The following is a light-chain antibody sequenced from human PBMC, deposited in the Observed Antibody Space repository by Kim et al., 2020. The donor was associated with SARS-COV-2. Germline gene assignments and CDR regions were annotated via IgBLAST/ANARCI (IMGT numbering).Light chain of an antibody. CDR1: QGIGNY. CDR3: QKYNSAPWT. Sequence: DIQMTQSPSSLSASVGDRVNITCRASQGIGNYLAWYQQKPGKLPELLIYAASALHSGVPFRFSGSGSGTDFTLTINSLQPEDVATYFCQKYNSAPWTFGQGTKVDIK. J-gene: IGKJ1*01. V-gene: IGKV1-27*01. CDR2: AAS.